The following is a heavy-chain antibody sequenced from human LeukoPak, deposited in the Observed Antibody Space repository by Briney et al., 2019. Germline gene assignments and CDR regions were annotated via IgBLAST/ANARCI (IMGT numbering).Heavy chain of an antibody. D-gene: IGHD2-2*01. V-gene: IGHV3-23*01. J-gene: IGHJ4*02. CDR2: ILGGGAT. CDR1: GFTFSSYA. Sequence: GGSLRLSCVTSGFTFSSYAMTWVRQAPGKGLEWVSSILGGGATYYADSVKGRFTISRDNAKNSLYLQMNSLRAEDTAVYYCARIHSTSELYWGQGTLVTVSS. CDR3: ARIHSTSELY.